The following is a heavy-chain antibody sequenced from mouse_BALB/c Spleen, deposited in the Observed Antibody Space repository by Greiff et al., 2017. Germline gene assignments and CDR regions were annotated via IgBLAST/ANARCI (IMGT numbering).Heavy chain of an antibody. CDR3: ARRKSWFAY. V-gene: IGHV1-77*01. CDR1: GYTFTDYV. CDR2: IYPGSGST. J-gene: IGHJ3*01. Sequence: QVQLQQSGPELVKPGASVKMSCKASGYTFTDYVISWVKQRTGQGLEWIGEIYPGSGSTYYNEKFKGKATLTADKSSNTAYMQLSSLTSEDSAVYFCARRKSWFAYWGQGTLVTVSA.